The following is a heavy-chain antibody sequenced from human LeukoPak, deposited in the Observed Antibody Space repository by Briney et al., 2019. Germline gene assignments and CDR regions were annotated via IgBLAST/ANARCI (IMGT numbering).Heavy chain of an antibody. V-gene: IGHV3-23*01. D-gene: IGHD1-14*01. J-gene: IGHJ6*03. CDR2: ISGSGGST. CDR3: AKGYHPQNYYYYYMDV. CDR1: GFTFSSYG. Sequence: PGGSLRLSCAASGFTFSSYGMSWVRQAPGKGLEWVSAISGSGGSTYYADSVKGRFAISRDNSKNTLYLQMNSLRAEDTAVYYCAKGYHPQNYYYYYMDVWGKGTTVTISS.